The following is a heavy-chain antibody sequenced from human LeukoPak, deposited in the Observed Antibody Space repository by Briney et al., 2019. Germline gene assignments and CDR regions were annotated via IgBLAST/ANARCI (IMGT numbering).Heavy chain of an antibody. V-gene: IGHV6-1*01. CDR1: GDSVSSNSVA. D-gene: IGHD3-22*01. Sequence: SQTLSLTCAISGDSVSSNSVAWNWIRQSPSRGLEWLGRTYYSSNFNNDYAVSVKGRMTLTSDTSKNQFSLQLNFVTPEDTAVYYCARGPYPYHYDRGFDYWGQGTLVTVSS. CDR3: ARGPYPYHYDRGFDY. CDR2: TYYSSNFNN. J-gene: IGHJ4*02.